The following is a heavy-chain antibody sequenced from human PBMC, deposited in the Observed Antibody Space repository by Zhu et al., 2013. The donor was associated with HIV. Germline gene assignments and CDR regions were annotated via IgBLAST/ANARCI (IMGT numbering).Heavy chain of an antibody. Sequence: VQFVQSGTEMKKPGASVKVSCKASGFPFTSFYLHWVRQVPGQGLEWMGEVNPNSGGTTYAQHFQDRLSLTADTSTNTVSMELGRLTPDDTGVYYCTRSPGHYNVRIHCWSTVTSPSDVWGQGTTVIVS. V-gene: IGHV1-46*01. CDR3: TRSPGHYNVRIHCWSTVTSPSDV. J-gene: IGHJ6*02. CDR2: VNPNSGGT. CDR1: GFPFTSFY. D-gene: IGHD3-10*02.